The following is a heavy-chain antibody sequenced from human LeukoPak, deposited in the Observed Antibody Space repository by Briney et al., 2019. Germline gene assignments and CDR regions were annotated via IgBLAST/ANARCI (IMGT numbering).Heavy chain of an antibody. CDR2: IYSGGST. V-gene: IGHV3-53*01. D-gene: IGHD5-12*01. CDR3: AREVADIVATRAYYYYYYMDV. CDR1: GFTVSSNY. Sequence: GGSLRLSCAASGFTVSSNYMSWVRQAPGKGLEWVSVIYSGGSTYYADSVKGRFTISRDNSKNTLYLQVNSLRAEDTAVYYCAREVADIVATRAYYYYYYMDVWGKGTTVTVSS. J-gene: IGHJ6*03.